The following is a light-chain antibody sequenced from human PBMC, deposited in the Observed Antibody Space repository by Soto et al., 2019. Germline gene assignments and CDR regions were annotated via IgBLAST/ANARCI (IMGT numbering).Light chain of an antibody. J-gene: IGKJ3*01. CDR1: QDISSW. V-gene: IGKV1D-12*01. CDR2: TAS. Sequence: DIPMTQSPSSVSASVGDRVTITCRASQDISSWLAWYQQIPGKAPKLLIYTASNLQSGVPSRFSGSGSGTDFTLTINSLQPEDFATYYCQQADSPPFTFGPGTKVDIK. CDR3: QQADSPPFT.